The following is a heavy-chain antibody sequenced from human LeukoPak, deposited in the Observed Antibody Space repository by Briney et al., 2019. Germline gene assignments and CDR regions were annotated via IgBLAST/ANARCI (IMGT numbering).Heavy chain of an antibody. Sequence: GGTLRLSCAASEFIFSSYDMSWVRQAPGKGLEWVSAISGSGGATYYADSVKGRFTISRDNSKNTLYLQMNSLRAEDTAMFYCAALDHGHDYWGQGTLVSVST. CDR1: EFIFSSYD. J-gene: IGHJ4*02. CDR3: AALDHGHDY. CDR2: ISGSGGAT. V-gene: IGHV3-23*01.